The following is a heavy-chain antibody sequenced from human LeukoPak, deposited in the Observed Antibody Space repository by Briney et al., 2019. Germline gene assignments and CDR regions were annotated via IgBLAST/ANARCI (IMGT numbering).Heavy chain of an antibody. CDR2: VYYSGST. D-gene: IGHD6-19*01. CDR1: GGSISSYY. J-gene: IGHJ6*02. V-gene: IGHV4-59*01. CDR3: ARAVAVYYYGMDV. Sequence: SETLSLTCTVSGGSISSYYWSWIRQPPGKGLEWIGYVYYSGSTNYNPSLKSRVTISVDTSKNQFSLKLSSVTAADTAVYYCARAVAVYYYGMDVWGQGTTVTVSS.